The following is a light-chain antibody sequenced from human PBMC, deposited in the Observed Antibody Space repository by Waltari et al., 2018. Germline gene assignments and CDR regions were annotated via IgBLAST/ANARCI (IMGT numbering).Light chain of an antibody. CDR2: GVS. V-gene: IGKV3-15*01. CDR1: QSVSSN. J-gene: IGKJ2*01. Sequence: EIVMTQSPGTLSVSPGEKATLSCRASQSVSSNLAWYQQKPGQSPRLLIYGVSTRATGIPARFSGSGSGTDFTLTISSLQSEDFAVYYCQHSDTFGQGTKLEIK. CDR3: QHSDT.